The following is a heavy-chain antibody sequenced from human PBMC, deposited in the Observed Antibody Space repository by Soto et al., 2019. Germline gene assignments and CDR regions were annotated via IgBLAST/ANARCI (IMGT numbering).Heavy chain of an antibody. CDR1: GFTFSSYA. CDR3: AKARPYYYDSSGSFVFDP. Sequence: GGSLRLSCAASGFTFSSYAMSWVRQAPGKGLEWVSAISGSGGSTYYADSVKGRFTISRDNSKNTLYLQMNSLRAEDTAVYYCAKARPYYYDSSGSFVFDPWGQGTLVTVSS. J-gene: IGHJ5*02. V-gene: IGHV3-23*01. D-gene: IGHD3-22*01. CDR2: ISGSGGST.